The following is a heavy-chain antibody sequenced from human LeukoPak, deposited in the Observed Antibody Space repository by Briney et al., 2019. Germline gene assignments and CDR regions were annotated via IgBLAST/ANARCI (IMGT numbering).Heavy chain of an antibody. V-gene: IGHV3-7*04. D-gene: IGHD3-22*01. J-gene: IGHJ4*02. CDR2: IKQDGSEK. Sequence: GGSLSLSCAASGFTFSSYWMSWVRQAPGKGLEWVANIKQDGSEKYYVDSVKGRFTISRDNAKNSLYLQMNSLRAEDTAVYYCARGGSLLYDSSGYLDYWGQGTPVTVSS. CDR3: ARGGSLLYDSSGYLDY. CDR1: GFTFSSYW.